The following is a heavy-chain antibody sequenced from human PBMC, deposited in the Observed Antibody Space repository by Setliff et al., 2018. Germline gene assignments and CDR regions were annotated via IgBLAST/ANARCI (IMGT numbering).Heavy chain of an antibody. V-gene: IGHV1-8*02. CDR2: MNPYSGNT. CDR1: GYTFNNYD. J-gene: IGHJ5*02. Sequence: ASVKVSCKSSGYTFNNYDINWVRQAPGQGLEWMGWMNPYSGNTGYAQKFQGRVTMTRNTSISTAYMELSSLRSEDTAVYYCTRGAGGGRCYSCWFDPWGQGTLVTGSS. CDR3: TRGAGGGRCYSCWFDP. D-gene: IGHD2-15*01.